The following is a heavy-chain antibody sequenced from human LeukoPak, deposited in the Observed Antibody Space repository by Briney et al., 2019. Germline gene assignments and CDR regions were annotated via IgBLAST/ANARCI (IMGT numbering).Heavy chain of an antibody. CDR2: IFYSGST. J-gene: IGHJ4*02. CDR1: GASIGGSHFH. D-gene: IGHD2-2*01. Sequence: SETLSLTCTVSGASIGGSHFHWGWIRQPPGKGLEWIGSIFYSGSTYYNPSLKSRVTISVDTSKNQFSLKLTSVTAADTATYYCARRGITYSSSFFAYWGLGTLVTVSS. V-gene: IGHV4-39*01. CDR3: ARRGITYSSSFFAY.